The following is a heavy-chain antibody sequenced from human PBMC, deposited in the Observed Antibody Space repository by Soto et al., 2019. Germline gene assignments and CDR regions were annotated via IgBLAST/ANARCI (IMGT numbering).Heavy chain of an antibody. V-gene: IGHV3-30-3*01. D-gene: IGHD6-19*01. CDR2: ISYDGSNK. CDR1: GFTFSRDA. Sequence: GGSLRLSCAASGFTFSRDAMHWVRQAPGKGLEWVAVISYDGSNKYYADSVKGRFTISRDNSKNTLYLQMNSLRAEDTAVYYCTADEKDSGHDYWGQGTLVIVS. CDR3: TADEKDSGHDY. J-gene: IGHJ4*02.